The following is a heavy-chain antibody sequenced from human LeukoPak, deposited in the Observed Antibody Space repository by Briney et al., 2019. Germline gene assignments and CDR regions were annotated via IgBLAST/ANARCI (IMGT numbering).Heavy chain of an antibody. CDR2: ISYNGGNK. CDR3: AKDQFGYGTDGFDI. Sequence: GRSLRLSCAASGFSFSNYGMHWARQAPGKGLEWVALISYNGGNKYYADSVKGRFTISRDNSKNTLYLQMNSLRAEETAVYYCAKDQFGYGTDGFDIWGQGTMVTVSS. CDR1: GFSFSNYG. D-gene: IGHD5-12*01. V-gene: IGHV3-30*18. J-gene: IGHJ3*02.